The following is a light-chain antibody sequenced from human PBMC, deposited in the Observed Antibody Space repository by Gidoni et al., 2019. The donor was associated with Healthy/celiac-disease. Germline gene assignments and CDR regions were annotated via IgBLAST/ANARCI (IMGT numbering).Light chain of an antibody. Sequence: EIVWTQSPGTLSLSPGERATLSCRASQRVSSSYLAWYQQKPGQAPRLLIYGASSRATGIPDRFSGSGSGTDFTLTISRLEPEDFAVYYCQQYGSSPDFGGGTKVEIK. CDR1: QRVSSSY. J-gene: IGKJ4*01. CDR3: QQYGSSPD. V-gene: IGKV3-20*01. CDR2: GAS.